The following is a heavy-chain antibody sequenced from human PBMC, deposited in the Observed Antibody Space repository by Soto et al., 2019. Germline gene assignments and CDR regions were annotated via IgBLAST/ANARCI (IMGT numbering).Heavy chain of an antibody. V-gene: IGHV3-48*03. D-gene: IGHD3-22*01. CDR3: XRSPAVYYYESSGYVDY. Sequence: GGSLRLSCSVSGFTFSSYEMSWVRQAPGKGLEWVSYISTSGSNIYYADSVKGRFTISRDNAKSSLSLQLNSLRAEDTAVYYCXRSPAVYYYESSGYVDYWGPGTLVTVSS. CDR1: GFTFSSYE. CDR2: ISTSGSNI. J-gene: IGHJ4*02.